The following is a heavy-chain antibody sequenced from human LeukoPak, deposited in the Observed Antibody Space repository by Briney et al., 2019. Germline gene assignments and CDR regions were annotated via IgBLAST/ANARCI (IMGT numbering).Heavy chain of an antibody. J-gene: IGHJ5*02. CDR1: GGSISSSSYY. CDR2: IYYSGST. Sequence: SGTLSLTCTVSGGSISSSSYYWGWIRQPPGKGLEWIGSIYYSGSTYYNPSLKSRVTISVDTSKNQFSLKLSSVTAADTAVYYCARGLTNWFDPWGQGTLVTVSS. V-gene: IGHV4-39*07. CDR3: ARGLTNWFDP.